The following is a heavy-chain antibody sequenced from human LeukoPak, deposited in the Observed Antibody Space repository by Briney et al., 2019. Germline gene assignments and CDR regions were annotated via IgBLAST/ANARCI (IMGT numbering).Heavy chain of an antibody. V-gene: IGHV3-53*01. CDR1: EFSVSNNY. D-gene: IGHD7-27*01. J-gene: IGHJ4*02. Sequence: GGSLKLSCAASEFSVSNNYMTWVRQAPGKGLEWVSTIYSTGDTSYADSVKGRFTISRGKSKNTLYLQMNSLRADDTAVYYCGTGTNWGYWGQGTLVTVSS. CDR3: GTGTNWGY. CDR2: IYSTGDT.